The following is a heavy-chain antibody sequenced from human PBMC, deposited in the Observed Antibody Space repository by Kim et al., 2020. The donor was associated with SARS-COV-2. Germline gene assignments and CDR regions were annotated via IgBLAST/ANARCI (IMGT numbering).Heavy chain of an antibody. D-gene: IGHD6-19*01. CDR3: ARESLIAVAGTMYPRNWFDP. V-gene: IGHV1-18*01. J-gene: IGHJ5*02. CDR2: ISAYNGNT. CDR1: GYTFTSYG. Sequence: ASVKVSCKASGYTFTSYGISWVRQAPGQGLEWMGWISAYNGNTNYAQKLQGRVTMTTDTSTSTAYMELRSLRSDDTAVYYCARESLIAVAGTMYPRNWFDPWGQGTLVTVSS.